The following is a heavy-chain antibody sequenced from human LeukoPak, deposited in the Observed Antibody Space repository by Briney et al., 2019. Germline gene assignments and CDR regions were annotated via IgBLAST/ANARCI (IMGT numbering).Heavy chain of an antibody. D-gene: IGHD1-26*01. CDR3: AARTVGATTGVY. V-gene: IGHV4-59*01. J-gene: IGHJ4*02. CDR2: IYYSGST. CDR1: GGSISSYY. Sequence: SETLSLTCTVSGGSISSYYWSWIRQPPGKGLGWIGYIYYSGSTNYNPSLKSRVTISVDTSKNQFSLKLSSVTAADTAVYYCAARTVGATTGVYWGQGTLVTVSS.